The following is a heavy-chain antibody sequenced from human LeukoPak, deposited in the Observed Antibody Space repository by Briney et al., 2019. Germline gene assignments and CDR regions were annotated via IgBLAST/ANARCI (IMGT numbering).Heavy chain of an antibody. CDR1: GFIFDDYG. D-gene: IGHD3-3*01. J-gene: IGHJ3*02. V-gene: IGHV3-20*04. CDR2: INWNGVST. CDR3: AKDGGDSDAFDI. Sequence: PGGSLRLSCAASGFIFDDYGMSWVRQTPGKGLEWASGINWNGVSTGYADSVKGRFTISRDSSKNTLYLQMNSLRAEDTAVYYCAKDGGDSDAFDIWGQGTMVTVSS.